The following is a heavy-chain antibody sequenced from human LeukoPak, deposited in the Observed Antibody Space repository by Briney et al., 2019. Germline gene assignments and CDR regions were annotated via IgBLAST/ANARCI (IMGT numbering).Heavy chain of an antibody. D-gene: IGHD6-13*01. V-gene: IGHV3-30-3*01. J-gene: IGHJ3*02. CDR3: ARDTSPGIAAALPGAFDI. CDR2: ISYDGSNK. Sequence: GGSLRLSCAASGFTFSSYAMHWVRQAPGKGLEWVAVISYDGSNKYYADSVKGRFTISRDNSKNTLYLQMNSLRAEDTAVYYCARDTSPGIAAALPGAFDIWGQRTMVTVSS. CDR1: GFTFSSYA.